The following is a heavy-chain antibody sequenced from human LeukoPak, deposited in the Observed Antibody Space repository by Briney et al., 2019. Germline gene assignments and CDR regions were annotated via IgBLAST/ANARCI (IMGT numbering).Heavy chain of an antibody. CDR2: IDPSDSYT. Sequence: GESLKISCKGSGYSFTSYWISWVRQMPGKGLEWMGRIDPSDSYTNYSPSFQGHVTISADKSISTAYLQWSSLKASDTAMDYCARQGCSSTSCHPYYYYGMDVWGKGTTVTVSS. V-gene: IGHV5-10-1*01. J-gene: IGHJ6*04. D-gene: IGHD2-2*01. CDR3: ARQGCSSTSCHPYYYYGMDV. CDR1: GYSFTSYW.